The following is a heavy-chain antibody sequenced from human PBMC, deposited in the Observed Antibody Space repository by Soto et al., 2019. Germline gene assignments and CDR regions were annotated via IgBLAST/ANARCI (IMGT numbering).Heavy chain of an antibody. CDR3: ARGWAYDSSGYYSGYFDY. V-gene: IGHV1-3*01. CDR1: GYTFTSYA. Sequence: QVRLVQSGAEVKKPGASVKVSCKASGYTFTSYAMHWVRQAPGQRLEWMGWINAGNGNTKYSQKFQGRVTITRDTSASTAYMELSSVRSEDTAVYYCARGWAYDSSGYYSGYFDYWGQGTLVTVSS. D-gene: IGHD3-22*01. J-gene: IGHJ4*02. CDR2: INAGNGNT.